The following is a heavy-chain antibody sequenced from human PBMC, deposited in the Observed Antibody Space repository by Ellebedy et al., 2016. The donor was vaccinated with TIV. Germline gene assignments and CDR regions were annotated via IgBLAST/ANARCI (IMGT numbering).Heavy chain of an antibody. Sequence: AASVKVSCKASGYTFSNYYMHWVRQAPGQGLEWKGIINPNDDTKSYAQNFQGRVTVTRDTSTSTVYMELSSLRSEDTAVYYCARGRGYSYDVCDIWGQGTMVTVSS. J-gene: IGHJ3*02. CDR3: ARGRGYSYDVCDI. CDR2: INPNDDTK. D-gene: IGHD5-18*01. CDR1: GYTFSNYY. V-gene: IGHV1-46*01.